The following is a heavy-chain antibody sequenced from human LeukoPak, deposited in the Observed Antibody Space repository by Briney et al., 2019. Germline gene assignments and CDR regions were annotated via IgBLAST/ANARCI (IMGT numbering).Heavy chain of an antibody. Sequence: PSETLSLTCAVYGGSFSGYYWSWIRQPPGKGLEWIGEINHSGSTNYNPSPKSRVTISVDTSKNQFSLKLSSVTAADTAEYYCARGFDSRNSGFPQNDYWGQGTLVTVSS. D-gene: IGHD4-23*01. CDR2: INHSGST. J-gene: IGHJ4*02. V-gene: IGHV4-34*01. CDR1: GGSFSGYY. CDR3: ARGFDSRNSGFPQNDY.